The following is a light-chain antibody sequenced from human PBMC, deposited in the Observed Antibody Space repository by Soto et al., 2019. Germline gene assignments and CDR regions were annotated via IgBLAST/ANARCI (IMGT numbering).Light chain of an antibody. CDR3: QQYGSSPYT. J-gene: IGKJ2*01. V-gene: IGKV3-20*01. CDR1: QSVSSSY. CDR2: GAS. Sequence: EIVLTQSPGTLSLSPGERATLSCRASQSVSSSYLAWNQQKPGQAPRLLIYGASSRATGIPDRFSGSGSGTDLTLTISRLEPEDFAVYYCQQYGSSPYTFGQGTKLEIK.